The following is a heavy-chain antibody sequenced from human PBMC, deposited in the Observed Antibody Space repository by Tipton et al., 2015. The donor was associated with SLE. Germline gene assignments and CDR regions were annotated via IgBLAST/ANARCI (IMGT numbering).Heavy chain of an antibody. CDR1: GGSFSAYH. D-gene: IGHD6-19*01. Sequence: TLSLTCAVYGGSFSAYHWSWIRQPPGKGLEWIGEISQSGGTNYNPSLKSRVTISGDTSEKQVSLKLTSVTAADTAVYYCARDLRAVAGRWYYYYMDVWGKGTTVTVSS. CDR3: ARDLRAVAGRWYYYYMDV. CDR2: ISQSGGT. V-gene: IGHV4-34*01. J-gene: IGHJ6*03.